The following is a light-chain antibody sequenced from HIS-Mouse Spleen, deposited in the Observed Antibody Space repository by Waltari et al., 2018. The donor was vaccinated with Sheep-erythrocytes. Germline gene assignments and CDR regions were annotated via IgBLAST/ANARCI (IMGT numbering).Light chain of an antibody. CDR1: QGISSW. J-gene: IGKJ5*01. Sequence: DIQMTQSPSSVSASVGDRVTITCRASQGISSWLAWYQQKPGKAPKLLIYAASSLQSGVPSRVNSKGSWTEFHLTISSLQPEDFATYYCQQANSFPITFGQGTRLEIK. V-gene: IGKV1-12*01. CDR3: QQANSFPIT. CDR2: AAS.